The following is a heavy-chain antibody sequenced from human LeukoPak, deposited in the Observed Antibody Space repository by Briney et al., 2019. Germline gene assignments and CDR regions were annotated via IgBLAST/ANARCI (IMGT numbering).Heavy chain of an antibody. D-gene: IGHD3-10*01. CDR3: ARLSAMVRGPEDIFYFEY. V-gene: IGHV3-7*01. Sequence: AGSLSLSCETHGFSFSTYWMSWVRQAPGKGLEWVANIRQDGSEKYYVDSVKGRFTISRDIAKQSVFLQMNSLRAEGTAVYYCARLSAMVRGPEDIFYFEYWGLGTLVTVSS. CDR2: IRQDGSEK. CDR1: GFSFSTYW. J-gene: IGHJ4*02.